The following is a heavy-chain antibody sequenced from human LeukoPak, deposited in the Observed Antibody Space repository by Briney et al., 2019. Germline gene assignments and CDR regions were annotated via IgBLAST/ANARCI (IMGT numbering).Heavy chain of an antibody. J-gene: IGHJ4*02. V-gene: IGHV3-11*04. Sequence: GGSLRLSCGASGFSFSDDWMSWVRQAPGKGLEWVSYISSSGSTIYYADSVKGRFTISRDNAKNSLYLQMNSLRAEDTAVYYCARDSPISSGGSCIDYWGQGTLVTVSS. D-gene: IGHD2-15*01. CDR1: GFSFSDDW. CDR3: ARDSPISSGGSCIDY. CDR2: ISSSGSTI.